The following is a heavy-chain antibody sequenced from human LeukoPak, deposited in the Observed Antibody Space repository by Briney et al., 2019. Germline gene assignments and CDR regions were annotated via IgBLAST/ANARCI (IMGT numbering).Heavy chain of an antibody. CDR1: GFTFSSYG. CDR2: IRYDGSNK. Sequence: GGSLRLSCAASGFTFSSYGMHWVRQAPGKGLEWVAFIRYDGSNKYYADSVKGRFTISRDNSKNTLYLQMNSLRAEDTAVYYCAKCINPFAVTWDYWGQGTLVTVSS. CDR3: AKCINPFAVTWDY. D-gene: IGHD2-21*02. J-gene: IGHJ4*02. V-gene: IGHV3-30*02.